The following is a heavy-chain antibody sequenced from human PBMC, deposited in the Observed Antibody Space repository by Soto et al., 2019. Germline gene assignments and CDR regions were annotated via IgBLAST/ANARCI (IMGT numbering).Heavy chain of an antibody. V-gene: IGHV4-34*01. D-gene: IGHD3-3*01. CDR2: INHSGST. CDR1: GGSFSGYY. CDR3: ERAWFLDYYYYGMDV. Sequence: PSETLSLTCAVYGGSFSGYYWSWIRQPPGKGLEWIGEINHSGSTNYNPSLKSRVTISVDTSKNQFSLKLSSVTAADTAVYYCERAWFLDYYYYGMDVWGQGPKVTVYS. J-gene: IGHJ6*02.